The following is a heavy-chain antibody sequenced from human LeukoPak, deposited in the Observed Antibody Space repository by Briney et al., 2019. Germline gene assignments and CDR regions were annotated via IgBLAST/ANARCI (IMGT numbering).Heavy chain of an antibody. J-gene: IGHJ4*02. CDR3: ARDLRYDSRLDY. CDR2: ISGSGGST. CDR1: GFTFSSYA. V-gene: IGHV3-23*01. D-gene: IGHD3-22*01. Sequence: GGSLRLSCAASGFTFSSYAMSWVRQAPGKGLEWVSAISGSGGSTYYADSVKGRFTISRDNSKNTLYLQMNSLRAEDTAVYYCARDLRYDSRLDYWGQGTLVTVSS.